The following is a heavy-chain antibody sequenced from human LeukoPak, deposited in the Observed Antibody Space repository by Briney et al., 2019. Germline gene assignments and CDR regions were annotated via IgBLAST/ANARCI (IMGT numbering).Heavy chain of an antibody. CDR1: DGSLNEYY. CDR3: ARLGRMVRGNIIVAFDI. Sequence: SETLSLTCGVYDGSLNEYYWSWIRQPPGKGLEWIGEIHQSGSTNYIPSLNSRVTISVDTSKNQFSLKLNSVTAADTAVYYCARLGRMVRGNIIVAFDIWGQGTVVTVSS. CDR2: IHQSGST. V-gene: IGHV4-34*01. J-gene: IGHJ3*02. D-gene: IGHD3-10*01.